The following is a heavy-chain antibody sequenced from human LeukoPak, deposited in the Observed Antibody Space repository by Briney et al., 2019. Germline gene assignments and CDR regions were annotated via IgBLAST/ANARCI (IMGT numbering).Heavy chain of an antibody. CDR3: AAYYYDSSGYIVDI. V-gene: IGHV4-59*01. CDR2: IYYSGST. J-gene: IGHJ3*02. D-gene: IGHD3-22*01. Sequence: SETLSLTCTVSGGSISSYYWSWIRQPPGKGLEWIGYIYYSGSTNYNPSLKSRVTISVDTSKTQFSLKLSSVTAADTAVYYCAAYYYDSSGYIVDIWGQGTMVTVSS. CDR1: GGSISSYY.